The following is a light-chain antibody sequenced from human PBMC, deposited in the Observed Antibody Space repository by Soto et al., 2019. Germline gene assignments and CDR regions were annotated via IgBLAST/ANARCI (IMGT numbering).Light chain of an antibody. Sequence: QSVLTQPPSASGSPGQSVTISCTGTSSDVGGYNYVSWYQQHPGKAPKLMISEVSKRPSGVPDRFSGSKSDNTASLTVSGLQAEDEADYYCSSFAGNNNLVFGGGTKLTGL. V-gene: IGLV2-8*01. CDR2: EVS. J-gene: IGLJ2*01. CDR1: SSDVGGYNY. CDR3: SSFAGNNNLV.